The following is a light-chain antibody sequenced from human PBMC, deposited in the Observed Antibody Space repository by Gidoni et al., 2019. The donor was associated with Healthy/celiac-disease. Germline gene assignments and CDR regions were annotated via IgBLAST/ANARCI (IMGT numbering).Light chain of an antibody. CDR1: SSDVGSYNL. V-gene: IGLV2-23*02. CDR3: CSYAGSSTFYV. Sequence: QSALPQPVSVSGSPGQSLTISCTGTSSDVGSYNLVSWYQQHPGKPPKLMIYEVSKRPSGVSNRCSGSKSGNTASLTISGLQAEDEADYYCCSYAGSSTFYVFGTGTKVTVL. J-gene: IGLJ1*01. CDR2: EVS.